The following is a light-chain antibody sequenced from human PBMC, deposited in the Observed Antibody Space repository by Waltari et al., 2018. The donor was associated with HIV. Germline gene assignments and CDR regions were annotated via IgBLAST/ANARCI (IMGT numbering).Light chain of an antibody. CDR1: SSDVGGYNY. V-gene: IGLV2-8*01. Sequence: QSALTQPPSASGSPGQSVTIPCTGTSSDVGGYNYVSWYQQHPGKAPTLMIYEVSKRPSGVPDRFSGSKSGNTASLTVSGLQAEDEADYYCNSYAGSNNWVFGGGTKLTVL. J-gene: IGLJ3*02. CDR2: EVS. CDR3: NSYAGSNNWV.